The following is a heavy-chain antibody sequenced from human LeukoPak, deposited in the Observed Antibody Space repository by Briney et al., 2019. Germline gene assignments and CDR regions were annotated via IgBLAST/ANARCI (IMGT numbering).Heavy chain of an antibody. CDR1: GGSVSSGSYY. CDR2: INHSGST. D-gene: IGHD3-3*01. V-gene: IGHV4-39*07. Sequence: SETLSLTCTVSGGSVSSGSYYWSWIRQPPGKGLEWIGEINHSGSTNYNPSLKSRVTISVDTSKNQFSLKLSSVTAADTAVYYCARVSRSDYDFWSGYRNWFDPWGQGTLVTVSS. J-gene: IGHJ5*02. CDR3: ARVSRSDYDFWSGYRNWFDP.